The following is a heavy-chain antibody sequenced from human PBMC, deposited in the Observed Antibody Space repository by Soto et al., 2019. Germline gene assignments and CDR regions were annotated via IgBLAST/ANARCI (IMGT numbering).Heavy chain of an antibody. CDR2: ISYDGSNK. D-gene: IGHD3-10*01. J-gene: IGHJ4*02. CDR1: GFTFSSYG. Sequence: QVQLVESGGGVVQPGRSLRLSCAASGFTFSSYGMHWVRQAPGKGLEWVAVISYDGSNKYYADSVKGRFTISRENSKNTLYLQMNSLRAEDTAVYYCAKDLSEMGVEGYWGQGTLVTVSS. V-gene: IGHV3-30*18. CDR3: AKDLSEMGVEGY.